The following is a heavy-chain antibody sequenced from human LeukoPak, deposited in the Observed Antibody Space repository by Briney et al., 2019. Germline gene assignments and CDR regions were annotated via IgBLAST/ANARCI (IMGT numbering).Heavy chain of an antibody. Sequence: GSLRLSCAASGFTFSSYSMNWVCQAPGKGLEWVSSISSSSSYIYYADSVKGRFTISRDNAKNSLYLQMNSLRAEDTAVYYCARDLPVEYSSSQYSDYWGQGTLVTVSS. CDR1: GFTFSSYS. J-gene: IGHJ4*02. CDR3: ARDLPVEYSSSQYSDY. CDR2: ISSSSSYI. V-gene: IGHV3-21*01. D-gene: IGHD6-6*01.